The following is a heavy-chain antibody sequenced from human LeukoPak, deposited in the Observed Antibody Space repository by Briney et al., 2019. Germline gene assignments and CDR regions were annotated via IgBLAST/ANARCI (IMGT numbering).Heavy chain of an antibody. CDR1: GGSISSSNW. J-gene: IGHJ3*02. D-gene: IGHD1-26*01. CDR3: ARFHSGNYFDPFDI. CDR2: IYHSGST. Sequence: SGTLSLTCAVSGGSISSSNWWSWVRQPPGKGLEWIGEIYHSGSTNYNPSLKSRVTISVDKSKNQFSLKLSSVTAADTAVYYCARFHSGNYFDPFDIWGQGTMVTVSS. V-gene: IGHV4-4*02.